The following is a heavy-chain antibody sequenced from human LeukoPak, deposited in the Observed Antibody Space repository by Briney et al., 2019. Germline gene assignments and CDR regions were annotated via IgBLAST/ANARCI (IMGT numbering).Heavy chain of an antibody. D-gene: IGHD2-2*01. CDR1: GGTFSSYA. V-gene: IGHV1-69*01. CDR3: ARAQEPYCSSTSCPKSWFDP. CDR2: IIPIFGTA. Sequence: ASVKVSCKASGGTFSSYAISWVRQAPGQGLEWVGGIIPIFGTANYAQKFQGRVTITADGSTSTAYMELSSLRSEDTAVYYCARAQEPYCSSTSCPKSWFDPWGQGTLVTVSS. J-gene: IGHJ5*02.